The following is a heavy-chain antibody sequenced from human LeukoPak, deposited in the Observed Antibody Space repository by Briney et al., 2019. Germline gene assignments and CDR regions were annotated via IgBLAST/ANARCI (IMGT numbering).Heavy chain of an antibody. CDR2: ISSSSSYI. V-gene: IGHV3-21*01. D-gene: IGHD6-13*01. Sequence: KPGGSLRLSCAASGFTFSSYSMNWVRQAPGKGLEWVSSISSSSSYIYYADSVKGRSTISRDNAKNSLYLQMNSLRAEDTAVYYCARVFQLVPKIWGQGTMVTVSS. CDR1: GFTFSSYS. J-gene: IGHJ3*02. CDR3: ARVFQLVPKI.